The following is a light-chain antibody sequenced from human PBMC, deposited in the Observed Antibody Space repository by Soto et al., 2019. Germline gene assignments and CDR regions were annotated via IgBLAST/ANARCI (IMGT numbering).Light chain of an antibody. Sequence: EIVLTQSPGTLSLSPGERATLSCRASQSVSSSYLAWYQQKPGQAPRLLIYGASSRATGIADRFSVSGSGTDFTLTISVLEPEDFAVYYSQQYGSSPTWTVGQGAKEEIK. CDR3: QQYGSSPTWT. J-gene: IGKJ1*01. V-gene: IGKV3-20*01. CDR1: QSVSSSY. CDR2: GAS.